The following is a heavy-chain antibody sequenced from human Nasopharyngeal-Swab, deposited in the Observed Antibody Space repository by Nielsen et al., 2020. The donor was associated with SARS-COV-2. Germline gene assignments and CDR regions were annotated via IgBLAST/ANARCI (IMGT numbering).Heavy chain of an antibody. J-gene: IGHJ6*02. V-gene: IGHV3-23*01. CDR2: ITGSGGST. CDR1: GFTFSSYA. D-gene: IGHD3-10*01. CDR3: AKDRYSGSGSYKYYYFYYGMDV. Sequence: GGSLRLSCAASGFTFSSYAMIWVRQAPGKGLEWVSTITGSGGSTYYADSVKGRFTISRDNSKNTLYLQMNSLRAEDTAIYYCAKDRYSGSGSYKYYYFYYGMDVWGQGTTVTVSS.